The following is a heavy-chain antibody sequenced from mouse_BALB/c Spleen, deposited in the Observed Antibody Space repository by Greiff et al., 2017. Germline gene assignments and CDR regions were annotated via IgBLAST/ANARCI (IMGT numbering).Heavy chain of an antibody. V-gene: IGHV14-3*02. CDR2: IDPANGNT. CDR3: ARNDYVAY. J-gene: IGHJ3*01. D-gene: IGHD2-4*01. Sequence: EVQLQESGAELVKPGASVKLSCTASGFNIKDTYMHWVKQRPEQGLEWIGRIDPANGNTKYDPKFQGKATITADTSSNTAYLQLSSLTSEDTAVYYCARNDYVAYWGQGTLVTVSA. CDR1: GFNIKDTY.